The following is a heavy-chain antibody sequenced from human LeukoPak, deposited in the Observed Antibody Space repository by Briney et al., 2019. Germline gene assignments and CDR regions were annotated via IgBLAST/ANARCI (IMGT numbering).Heavy chain of an antibody. CDR2: IDWNGATT. Sequence: GGSLRLSCAASGFTFDGYGMTWVRQAPGKGLEWVSGIDWNGATTTYADSVKGRFTISRDNAQNSLYLEMNSLRAEDTALYYCARTTYYDFWSGYLHWGQGTLVTVSS. CDR1: GFTFDGYG. D-gene: IGHD3-3*01. CDR3: ARTTYYDFWSGYLH. J-gene: IGHJ4*02. V-gene: IGHV3-20*04.